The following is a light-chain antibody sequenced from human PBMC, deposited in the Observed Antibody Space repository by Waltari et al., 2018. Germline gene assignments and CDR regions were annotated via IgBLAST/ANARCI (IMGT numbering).Light chain of an antibody. J-gene: IGLJ2*01. V-gene: IGLV2-8*01. Sequence: QSALTQPPSASGSPGPSVTIPCTGSGTDFRDFDFVSWYQQHPGKAPKVILYEVSKRSSGVPDRFSGSKSGNTASLTVSGLQAEDEADYYCSSFAGRWIFGGGTKLTVL. CDR2: EVS. CDR3: SSFAGRWI. CDR1: GTDFRDFDF.